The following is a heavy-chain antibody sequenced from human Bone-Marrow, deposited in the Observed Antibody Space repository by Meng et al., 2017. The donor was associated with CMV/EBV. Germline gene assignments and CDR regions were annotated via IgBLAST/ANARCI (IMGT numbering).Heavy chain of an antibody. V-gene: IGHV5-51*01. J-gene: IGHJ4*02. Sequence: GESLKISCTGSGYSFTSYWIGWVRQMPGKGLEWMGIIYPGDSDTRYSPSFQGQVTISADKSNSTAYLQWSSLKASDTAMYYRESPTTRFLEWFGYYWGQGTLVTVSS. CDR3: ESPTTRFLEWFGYY. CDR1: GYSFTSYW. D-gene: IGHD3-3*01. CDR2: IYPGDSDT.